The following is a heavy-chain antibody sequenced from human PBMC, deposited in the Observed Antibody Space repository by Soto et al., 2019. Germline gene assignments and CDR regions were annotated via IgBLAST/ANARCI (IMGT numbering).Heavy chain of an antibody. D-gene: IGHD1-26*01. Sequence: EVQLVESGGGLVQPGGSLRLSCAASGFTLSSNWMHWVRQVPGKGLVWVSRIKSDGSSTSYADSVKGRFTISRDNAENTLHLQMNSLRAEDTAVYYCARGANFDNWGQGTLVTVSS. CDR2: IKSDGSST. J-gene: IGHJ4*02. CDR1: GFTLSSNW. CDR3: ARGANFDN. V-gene: IGHV3-74*01.